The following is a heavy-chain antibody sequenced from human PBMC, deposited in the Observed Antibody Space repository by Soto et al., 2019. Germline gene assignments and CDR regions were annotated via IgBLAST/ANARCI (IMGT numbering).Heavy chain of an antibody. CDR1: GFTFSSYS. Sequence: HPGGSLRLSCAASGFTFSSYSMNWVRQAPGKGLEWVSYISSSSSTIYYADSVKGRFTISRDNAKNSLYLQMNSLRAEDTAVYYCARMGYGSGSYGPYWFDPWGQGTLVTVSS. J-gene: IGHJ5*02. D-gene: IGHD3-10*01. V-gene: IGHV3-48*01. CDR3: ARMGYGSGSYGPYWFDP. CDR2: ISSSSSTI.